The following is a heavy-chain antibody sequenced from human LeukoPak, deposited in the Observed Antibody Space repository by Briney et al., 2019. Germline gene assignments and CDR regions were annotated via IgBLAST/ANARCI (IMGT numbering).Heavy chain of an antibody. J-gene: IGHJ4*02. CDR1: GGSFSGYY. D-gene: IGHD3-10*01. CDR2: INHSGST. CDR3: ARVPEHADITMVRGTYFDY. V-gene: IGHV4-34*01. Sequence: PSETLSLTCAVYGGSFSGYYWSWIRQPPGKGLEWIGEINHSGSTNYNPSLKSRVTISVDTSKNQFSLKLSSVTAADTAVYYCARVPEHADITMVRGTYFDYWGQGTLVTVSS.